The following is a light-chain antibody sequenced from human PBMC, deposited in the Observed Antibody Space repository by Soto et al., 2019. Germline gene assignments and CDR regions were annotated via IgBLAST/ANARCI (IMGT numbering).Light chain of an antibody. CDR3: QQLNSF. CDR1: QGISNY. Sequence: DIQLTQSPSFLSASVGDRVTITCRATQGISNYLAWYQQKPGKAPKLLIYAASTLQSGVPSRFSGSGSGTEFTLTISTLQPEDFATYYCQQLNSFFGQGTKVEIK. V-gene: IGKV1-9*01. J-gene: IGKJ1*01. CDR2: AAS.